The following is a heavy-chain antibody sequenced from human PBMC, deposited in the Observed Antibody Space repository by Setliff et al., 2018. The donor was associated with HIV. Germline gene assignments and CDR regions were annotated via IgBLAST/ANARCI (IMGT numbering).Heavy chain of an antibody. V-gene: IGHV5-51*01. D-gene: IGHD3-16*02. CDR2: FYPGDSDT. J-gene: IGHJ6*03. CDR1: GYSFTNFW. Sequence: PGESLKISCQASGYSFTNFWIGWVRQMPGKGLEWMGVFYPGDSDTRYSPSFQGQVTMSVDKSISTAYLQWDNLKASDTAMYYCARHRIVKAYYYYMDVWGKGTTVTVSS. CDR3: ARHRIVKAYYYYMDV.